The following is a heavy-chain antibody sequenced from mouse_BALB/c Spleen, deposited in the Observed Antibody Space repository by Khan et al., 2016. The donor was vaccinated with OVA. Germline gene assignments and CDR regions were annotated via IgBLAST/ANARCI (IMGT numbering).Heavy chain of an antibody. D-gene: IGHD2-10*01. J-gene: IGHJ4*01. CDR3: ARQPYYHYNVMDY. CDR1: GFSLTDYG. Sequence: QVQLKESGPGLVAPSQSLSITCTISGFSLTDYGVHWVRQPPGKGLEWLVLMWGDGTTSYNSAIKSRLPISKNKSKSQVFLKMNSRQRYDTAMYFCARQPYYHYNVMDYGGQGTSVIVSS. V-gene: IGHV2-6-1*01. CDR2: MWGDGTT.